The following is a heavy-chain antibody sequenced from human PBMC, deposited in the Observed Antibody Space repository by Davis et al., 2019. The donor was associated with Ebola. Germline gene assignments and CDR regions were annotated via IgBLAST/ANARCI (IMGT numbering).Heavy chain of an antibody. CDR3: ARPYSSSWYVAFDI. CDR2: IIPVVDTK. Sequence: ASVKVSCKTSGGTFTNYAVNWVRQAPGQGLEWMGRIIPVVDTKDYAQKLQGRVTMTRDTSISTAYMELSRLRSDDTAVYYCARPYSSSWYVAFDIWGQGTMVTVSS. CDR1: GGTFTNYA. V-gene: IGHV1-2*02. D-gene: IGHD6-13*01. J-gene: IGHJ3*02.